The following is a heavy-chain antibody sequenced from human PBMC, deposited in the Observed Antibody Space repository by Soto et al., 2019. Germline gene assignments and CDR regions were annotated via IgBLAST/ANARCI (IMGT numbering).Heavy chain of an antibody. CDR2: ISHSGATA. V-gene: IGHV3-23*01. Sequence: EVQLLESGGGSVQPGGSLRLSCAASGFTFSSYAMHLVRRPPGKGLECVSSISHSGATAYYADSVTGRFSISRDSLVNTLYLQMKSLRAEDTAVYYCAKFRGQNWNFDYCGPGTLVTVSP. CDR3: AKFRGQNWNFDY. CDR1: GFTFSSYA. J-gene: IGHJ4*01. D-gene: IGHD1-1*01.